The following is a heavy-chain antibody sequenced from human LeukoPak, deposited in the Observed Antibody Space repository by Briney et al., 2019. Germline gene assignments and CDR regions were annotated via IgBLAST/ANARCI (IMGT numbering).Heavy chain of an antibody. CDR2: ITAYNGNT. CDR1: GYSFTTYG. CDR3: GMVREGAFDI. V-gene: IGHV1-18*01. J-gene: IGHJ3*02. Sequence: GASVKVSCKASGYSFTTYGISWVRQAPGQGLEWMGWITAYNGNTKYGQNLQGRVTMTTDTSTSTAYMELRSLRSDDTAVYYSGMVREGAFDIWGEGAMVTVSS. D-gene: IGHD3-10*01.